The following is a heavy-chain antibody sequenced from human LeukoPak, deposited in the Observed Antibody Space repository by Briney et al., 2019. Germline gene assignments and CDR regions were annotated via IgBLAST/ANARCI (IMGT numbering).Heavy chain of an antibody. D-gene: IGHD1-26*01. J-gene: IGHJ4*02. V-gene: IGHV4-59*08. Sequence: SETLSLTCTVSGGSISSYYWSWLRQPPGKGLEWIGFIYCSGSTHYKSSLKSRVTISVDTSKNQFSLRLTSVTAADTAVYYCARHSGSSPHYFDYWGQGTLVTVSS. CDR1: GGSISSYY. CDR3: ARHSGSSPHYFDY. CDR2: IYCSGST.